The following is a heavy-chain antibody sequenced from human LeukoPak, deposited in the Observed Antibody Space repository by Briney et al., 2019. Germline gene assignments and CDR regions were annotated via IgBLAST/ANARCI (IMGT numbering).Heavy chain of an antibody. J-gene: IGHJ4*02. CDR2: IIGSSGST. V-gene: IGHV3-23*01. CDR3: AKGAYDYIEIAYFDY. Sequence: GGSLRLSCAVSGFTVTSNYMSWVRQAPGKGLEWVSLIIGSSGSTFYADSVKGRFTISRDKSKNTLYLQMNSLRAEDTAVYYCAKGAYDYIEIAYFDYWGQGSLVTVSS. CDR1: GFTVTSNY. D-gene: IGHD5-12*01.